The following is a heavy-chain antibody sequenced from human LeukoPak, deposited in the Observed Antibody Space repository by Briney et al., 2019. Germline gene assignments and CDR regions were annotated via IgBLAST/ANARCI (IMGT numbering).Heavy chain of an antibody. CDR3: ARDQDSSDSESFDY. J-gene: IGHJ4*02. V-gene: IGHV3-30*03. CDR1: GFTFSSYG. Sequence: GRSLRLSCAASGFTFSSYGLHWVRQAPRKGLEWVAVISSDGSDEYYADSVKGRFTISRDNSKNTLYLQMNSLRAEDTAVYYCARDQDSSDSESFDYWGQGTLVTVSS. D-gene: IGHD3-22*01. CDR2: ISSDGSDE.